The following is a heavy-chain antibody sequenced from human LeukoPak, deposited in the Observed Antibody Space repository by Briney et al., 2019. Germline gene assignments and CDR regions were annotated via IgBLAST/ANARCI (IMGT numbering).Heavy chain of an antibody. V-gene: IGHV4-31*03. CDR1: AASISRGGYY. Sequence: SQSLSLTCTLSAASISRGGYYCSWLRQHPWKGLDGIGYIYLTESTYYNPSTKTRFTISLDTSQHPFSLKLSSVTAADTAVYYCAGVAYYYDSSGYHEPLDYWGQGTLVTVSS. D-gene: IGHD3-22*01. J-gene: IGHJ4*02. CDR2: IYLTEST. CDR3: AGVAYYYDSSGYHEPLDY.